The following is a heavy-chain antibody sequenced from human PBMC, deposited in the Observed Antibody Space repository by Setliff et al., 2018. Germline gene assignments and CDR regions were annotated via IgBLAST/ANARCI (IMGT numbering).Heavy chain of an antibody. J-gene: IGHJ5*02. Sequence: PGGSLRLSCAASGFTFSSYAMTWVRQAPGKGLEWVSGISGSGGATYYAASVKGRFSISRDNSKNTLSLQMNSLRAEDTAIYYCAREESIAVTTAYNWFDPWGQGTLVTVSS. CDR2: ISGSGGAT. CDR3: AREESIAVTTAYNWFDP. V-gene: IGHV3-23*01. D-gene: IGHD6-19*01. CDR1: GFTFSSYA.